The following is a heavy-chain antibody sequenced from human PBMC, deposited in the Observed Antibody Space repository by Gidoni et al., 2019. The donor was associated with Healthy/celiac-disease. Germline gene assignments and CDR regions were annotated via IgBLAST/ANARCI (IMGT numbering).Heavy chain of an antibody. Sequence: QVQLVQSGAEVKKPGASVTVSCKASGYTFTSYGLSWVRQAPGQGLEWMGWISAYNGNTNYAQKLQGRVTMTTDTSTSTAYMELRSLRSDDTAVYYCARDPYCGGDCYSGYYYYGMDVWGQGTTVTVSS. CDR2: ISAYNGNT. CDR3: ARDPYCGGDCYSGYYYYGMDV. D-gene: IGHD2-21*02. CDR1: GYTFTSYG. J-gene: IGHJ6*02. V-gene: IGHV1-18*01.